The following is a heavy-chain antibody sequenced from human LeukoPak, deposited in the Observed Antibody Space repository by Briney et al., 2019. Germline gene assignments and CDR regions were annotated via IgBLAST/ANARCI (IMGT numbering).Heavy chain of an antibody. Sequence: ASVKVSCKASGYTFTSYDINWVRQATGQGLEWMGWMNPNSGNTGYAQKFQGRVTMTRNTSKGTAYMELSSLRSEDTAVYYCARVAVAVYLSYYYYYGMDVWGQGTTVTVSS. CDR3: ARVAVAVYLSYYYYYGMDV. CDR2: MNPNSGNT. J-gene: IGHJ6*02. V-gene: IGHV1-8*01. D-gene: IGHD6-19*01. CDR1: GYTFTSYD.